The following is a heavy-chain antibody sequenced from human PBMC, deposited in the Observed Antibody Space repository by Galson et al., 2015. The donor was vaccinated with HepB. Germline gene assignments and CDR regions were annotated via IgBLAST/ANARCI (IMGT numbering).Heavy chain of an antibody. Sequence: SLRLSCAASGFPFSDYWMSWVRQTSGKGLEWVANIKQDGIETYYVDSVKGRFTISRDNAKNSLYLQMDSLRAEDTAVYYCARDYYGDYALSAFDIWGQGTMVTVSS. CDR2: IKQDGIET. D-gene: IGHD4-17*01. CDR1: GFPFSDYW. V-gene: IGHV3-7*01. J-gene: IGHJ3*02. CDR3: ARDYYGDYALSAFDI.